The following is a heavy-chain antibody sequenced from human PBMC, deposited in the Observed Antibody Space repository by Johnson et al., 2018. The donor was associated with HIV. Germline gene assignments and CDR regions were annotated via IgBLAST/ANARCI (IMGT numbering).Heavy chain of an antibody. CDR2: INGDGSRT. CDR1: GFTFSDHW. CDR3: VRTSCTGARCLGYDPFDV. J-gene: IGHJ3*01. V-gene: IGHV3-74*01. Sequence: VQLVESGGGLVQPGGSLRLSCGASGFTFSDHWMQWVRQAPGKGLVWVSRINGDGSRTSYADSVKGRFTIARDNAKNTLFLEMKSLRAEDTAVYYCVRTSCTGARCLGYDPFDVWGQGTMVTVSS. D-gene: IGHD3-16*01.